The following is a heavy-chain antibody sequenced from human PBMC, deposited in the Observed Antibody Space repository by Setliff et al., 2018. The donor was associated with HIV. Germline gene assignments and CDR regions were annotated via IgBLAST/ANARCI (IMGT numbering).Heavy chain of an antibody. D-gene: IGHD5-18*01. V-gene: IGHV5-51*01. J-gene: IGHJ4*02. CDR2: IFPDASDT. Sequence: GESLKISCKGSGYNFPNYWIGWVRQTPGKGLEWMGVIFPDASDTRYSPSFQGHVTISADKSISTAYLQMNSLRAGDTAVYYCAVTSMASSFDYWGQGALVTV. CDR1: GYNFPNYW. CDR3: AVTSMASSFDY.